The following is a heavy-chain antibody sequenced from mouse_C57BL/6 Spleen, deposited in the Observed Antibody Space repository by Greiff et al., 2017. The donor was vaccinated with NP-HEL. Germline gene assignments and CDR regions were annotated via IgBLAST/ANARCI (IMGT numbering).Heavy chain of an antibody. D-gene: IGHD1-1*01. CDR2: ISDGGSST. J-gene: IGHJ3*01. CDR1: GFTFSSYA. Sequence: EVMLVESGGGLVKPGGSLKLSCAASGFTFSSYAMSWVRQTPEKRLEWVATISDGGSSTYYPDNVKGRFTISRDNAKNNLYLQMSHLKSEDTAMYYCAREDYYGSSYVAYWGQGTLVTVSA. CDR3: AREDYYGSSYVAY. V-gene: IGHV5-4*01.